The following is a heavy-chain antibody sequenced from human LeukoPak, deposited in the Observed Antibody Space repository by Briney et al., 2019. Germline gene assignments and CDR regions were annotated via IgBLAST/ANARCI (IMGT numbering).Heavy chain of an antibody. D-gene: IGHD2-15*01. V-gene: IGHV3-23*01. CDR1: GFPFSAYG. Sequence: GGSLRLSCAASGFPFSAYGMGWVRQTPGKGLEWVSTINDNGRNTHYADSVKGRFTTSRDNSKDTIYLQMNGLRVEDTAIYYCIKDVGGSAFYEYWGQGILVTV. CDR2: INDNGRNT. J-gene: IGHJ4*02. CDR3: IKDVGGSAFYEY.